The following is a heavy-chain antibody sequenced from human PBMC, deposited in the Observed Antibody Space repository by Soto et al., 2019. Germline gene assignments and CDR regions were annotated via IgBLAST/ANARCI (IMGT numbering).Heavy chain of an antibody. J-gene: IGHJ4*02. V-gene: IGHV4-59*01. D-gene: IGHD2-15*01. Sequence: SEALSLTCAVSGGSIRSYYWSWIRQPPGKGLEWIGYIYYSGSTNYNPSLKSRVTISVDTSKNQFSLKLSSVTAADTAVYYCARVRDGSVGLDYWGQGTLVTVSS. CDR1: GGSIRSYY. CDR2: IYYSGST. CDR3: ARVRDGSVGLDY.